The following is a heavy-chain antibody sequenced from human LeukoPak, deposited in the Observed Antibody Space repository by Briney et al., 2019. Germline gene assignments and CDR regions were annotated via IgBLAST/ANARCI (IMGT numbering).Heavy chain of an antibody. CDR2: IYDSGST. Sequence: SETLSLTCAVSGGAISSSNWWSWVRQPPGKGLEWIGEIYDSGSTNYNPSLKSRVSISVDKSKNQFSLKLSSVTAADTAVYHCARVGSTSFYYYYGMDVWGQGTTVTVSS. D-gene: IGHD2-2*01. J-gene: IGHJ6*02. V-gene: IGHV4-4*02. CDR3: ARVGSTSFYYYYGMDV. CDR1: GGAISSSNW.